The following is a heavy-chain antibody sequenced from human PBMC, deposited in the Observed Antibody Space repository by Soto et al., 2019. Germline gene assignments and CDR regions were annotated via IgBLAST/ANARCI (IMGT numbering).Heavy chain of an antibody. V-gene: IGHV4-31*03. D-gene: IGHD2-21*01. J-gene: IGHJ6*02. Sequence: QVQLQQWGAGLVKPSQTLSLTCTVSGGSISGGTYYWSWIRQPPGQGLEWIGYIYFSGSTYYNPSLKSRVIISVDTSKNQFSLRLSSVTAADTAVYYCARGDWPTQMDVWGQGTTVTVSS. CDR2: IYFSGST. CDR3: ARGDWPTQMDV. CDR1: GGSISGGTYY.